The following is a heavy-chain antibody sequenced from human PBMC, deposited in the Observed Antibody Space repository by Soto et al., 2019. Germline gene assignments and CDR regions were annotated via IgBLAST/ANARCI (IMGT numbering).Heavy chain of an antibody. CDR2: ISAYNGNT. V-gene: IGHV1-18*04. J-gene: IGHJ6*02. Sequence: QVQLVQSGAEVKKPGASVKVSCKASGYTFTSYGISWVRQAPGQGLEWMGWISAYNGNTNYAQKLQGRVTRTTDTSTSTAYMELRSLRSDDTAVYYCARDGGYGDYQSPLEWYYYYGMDVWGQGTTVTVSS. CDR1: GYTFTSYG. CDR3: ARDGGYGDYQSPLEWYYYYGMDV. D-gene: IGHD4-17*01.